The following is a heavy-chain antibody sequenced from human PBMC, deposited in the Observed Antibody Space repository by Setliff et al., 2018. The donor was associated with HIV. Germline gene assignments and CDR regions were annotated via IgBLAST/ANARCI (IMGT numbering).Heavy chain of an antibody. J-gene: IGHJ4*02. Sequence: GASVKVSCKASGYTFTTYHMHWLRQAPGQGLEWMGIINPKNRSTTYAQRFQDRVTMTSDTSTNTFYMELSSLKSEDTAAYYCTRNLYYYASGIHFGVYWGQGTPVTVSS. V-gene: IGHV1-46*01. CDR3: TRNLYYYASGIHFGVY. CDR2: INPKNRST. CDR1: GYTFTTYH. D-gene: IGHD3-10*01.